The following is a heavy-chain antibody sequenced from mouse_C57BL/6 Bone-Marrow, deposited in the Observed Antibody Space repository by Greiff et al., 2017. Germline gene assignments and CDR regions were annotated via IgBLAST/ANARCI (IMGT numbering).Heavy chain of an antibody. CDR2: SRNKANDYTT. J-gene: IGHJ1*03. V-gene: IGHV7-1*01. CDR3: ARDAFYYDFYWYFDV. Sequence: EVKLVESGGGLVQSGRSLRLSCATSGFTFSDFYMEWVRQAPGKGLEWIAASRNKANDYTTEYSASVKGRFIVSRDTSQSILYLQMNALRAEDTAIYYCARDAFYYDFYWYFDVWGTGTTVTVSS. CDR1: GFTFSDFY. D-gene: IGHD2-4*01.